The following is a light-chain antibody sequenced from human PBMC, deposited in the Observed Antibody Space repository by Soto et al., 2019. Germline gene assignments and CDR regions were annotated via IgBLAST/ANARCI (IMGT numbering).Light chain of an antibody. Sequence: IQMTQAPSSLSASVGDRVTVTCQASQDITNFLNWYQQKPGKAPKLLIYDASHLETGVPSRFSGGGSGTDFTFTISSLQPEDIATYYCQQYRNLPLTFGGGTKVDIK. J-gene: IGKJ4*01. CDR1: QDITNF. CDR2: DAS. CDR3: QQYRNLPLT. V-gene: IGKV1-33*01.